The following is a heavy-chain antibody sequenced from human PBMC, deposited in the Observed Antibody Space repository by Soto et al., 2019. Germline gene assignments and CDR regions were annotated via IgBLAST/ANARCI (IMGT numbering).Heavy chain of an antibody. CDR2: ISAYNGNT. J-gene: IGHJ6*02. V-gene: IGHV1-18*01. CDR3: ARECRITIFGVVISLDCYGMDV. Sequence: QVQLVQSGAEVKKPGASVKVSCKASGYTFTSYGISWVRQAPGQGLEWMGWISAYNGNTNYAQKLQGRVTMTTDTSTSTAYMALRSLRSDDTAVYYCARECRITIFGVVISLDCYGMDVWGQGTTVTVSS. D-gene: IGHD3-3*01. CDR1: GYTFTSYG.